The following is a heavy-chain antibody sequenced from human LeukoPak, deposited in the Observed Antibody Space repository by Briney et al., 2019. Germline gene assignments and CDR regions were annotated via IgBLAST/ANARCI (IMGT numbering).Heavy chain of an antibody. CDR1: GGSFSGYY. J-gene: IGHJ4*02. CDR2: INHSGST. Sequence: PSETLSLTCAVYGGSFSGYYWSWIRQPPGKGLEWIGEINHSGSTNYNPSLKSRVTISVDTSKNQFSLKLRSVTAADTAVYYCASGYGDYGSGSYYTGGDYWGQGTLVTVSS. CDR3: ASGYGDYGSGSYYTGGDY. D-gene: IGHD3-10*01. V-gene: IGHV4-34*01.